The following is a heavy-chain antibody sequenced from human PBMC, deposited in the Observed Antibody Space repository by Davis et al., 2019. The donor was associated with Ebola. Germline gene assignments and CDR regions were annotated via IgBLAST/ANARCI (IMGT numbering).Heavy chain of an antibody. D-gene: IGHD2/OR15-2a*01. Sequence: GESLKISCEGSGYSFPSYWISWVRQMPGKGLEWVGRIDPSDSYTDYSPSFRGHVTISTDKSINTAYLQWNSLKASDTAMYICTRHFVGKLFGMDVWGQGTMVIVAS. CDR3: TRHFVGKLFGMDV. V-gene: IGHV5-10-1*01. CDR1: GYSFPSYW. J-gene: IGHJ6*02. CDR2: IDPSDSYT.